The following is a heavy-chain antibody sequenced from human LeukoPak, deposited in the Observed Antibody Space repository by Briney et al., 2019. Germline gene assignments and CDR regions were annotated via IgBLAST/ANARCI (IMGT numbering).Heavy chain of an antibody. CDR2: IIPIFGTA. J-gene: IGHJ6*03. D-gene: IGHD3-16*01. V-gene: IGHV1-69*13. CDR3: ARPAGISLGRDYYMDV. Sequence: SVKVSCKASGYTFTSYGISWVRQAPGQGLEWMGGIIPIFGTANYAQKFQGRVTITADESTSTAYMELSSLRSEDTAVYYCARPAGISLGRDYYMDVWGKGTTVTVSS. CDR1: GYTFTSYG.